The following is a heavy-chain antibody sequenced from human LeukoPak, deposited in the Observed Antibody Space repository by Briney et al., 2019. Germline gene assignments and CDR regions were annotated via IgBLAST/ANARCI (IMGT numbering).Heavy chain of an antibody. D-gene: IGHD1-26*01. CDR2: IRSDSRLT. V-gene: IGHV3-48*04. CDR3: ASLPAWELPYDAFDI. Sequence: GGSLRLSCAASGFTFSTTNMNWVRQAPGKRLEWVSYIRSDSRLTFYAGSVKGRFTISRDNARNSLFLQMNSLRAEDTAVYYCASLPAWELPYDAFDIWGQGTMVTVSS. J-gene: IGHJ3*02. CDR1: GFTFSTTN.